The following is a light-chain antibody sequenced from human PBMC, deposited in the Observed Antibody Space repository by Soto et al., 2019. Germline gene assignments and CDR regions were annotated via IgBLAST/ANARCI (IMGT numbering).Light chain of an antibody. CDR2: DAS. CDR3: QPYNGYSLLT. J-gene: IGKJ4*01. Sequence: DIETTQTPSTLSASVGDRVTISWRASQSGSSWLAWYQQKPGKAPKLLIYDASSLESGVPSRFTGSGSGTEFTLTISSLQPDDFATYYCQPYNGYSLLTFGGGAKVDI. V-gene: IGKV1-5*01. CDR1: QSGSSW.